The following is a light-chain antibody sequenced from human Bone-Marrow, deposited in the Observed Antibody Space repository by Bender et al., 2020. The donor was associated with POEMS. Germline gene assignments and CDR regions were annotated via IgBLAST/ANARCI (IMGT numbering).Light chain of an antibody. J-gene: IGLJ3*02. CDR3: SSWDDSLSGWV. CDR2: GDH. Sequence: QSVLTQPPSVSGAPGQRVIISCTVSTSNIGAGYDVHWYQQLPGTAPKLLLYGDHNRPSGVPDRFSGSKSGTAASLAISDIQSEDEGDYYCSSWDDSLSGWVFGGGTKLTVL. V-gene: IGLV1-50*01. CDR1: TSNIGAGYD.